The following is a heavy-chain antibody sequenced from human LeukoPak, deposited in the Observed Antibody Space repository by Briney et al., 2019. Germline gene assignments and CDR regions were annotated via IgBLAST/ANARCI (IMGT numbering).Heavy chain of an antibody. CDR2: INWSGDRI. V-gene: IGHV3-9*01. CDR1: GFTFDDYA. J-gene: IGHJ6*03. CDR3: AKGGIHRGYYYYYMDV. D-gene: IGHD6-13*01. Sequence: GGSLRLSCAVSGFTFDDYAMHWVRQAPGKGLEWVSGINWSGDRIGYADSVKGRFTISRDNAKKSLYLQMNSLRTEDTALYYCAKGGIHRGYYYYYMDVWGKGTTVTISS.